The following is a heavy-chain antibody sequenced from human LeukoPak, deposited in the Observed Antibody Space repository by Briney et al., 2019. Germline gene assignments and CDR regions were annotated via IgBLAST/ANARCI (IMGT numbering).Heavy chain of an antibody. V-gene: IGHV4-4*07. CDR1: GGSISSYY. CDR3: AREYSGSYWTGYYFDY. J-gene: IGHJ4*02. D-gene: IGHD1-26*01. Sequence: SETLSLTCTVSGGSISSYYLSCIRQPAGKGLEWIGRIYNSGTTNYNPSLKSRVTMSVHKSNNHLSLTLNSVTAADTAVYYCAREYSGSYWTGYYFDYWGQGTLVTVSS. CDR2: IYNSGTT.